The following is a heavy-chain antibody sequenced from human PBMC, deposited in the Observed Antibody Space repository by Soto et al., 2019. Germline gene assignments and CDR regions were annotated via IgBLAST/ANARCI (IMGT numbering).Heavy chain of an antibody. J-gene: IGHJ6*02. D-gene: IGHD6-13*01. CDR3: ASANPIAAAGTISYYGMDV. Sequence: GESLKICCKGSGYSFTSYWSSWVRQMPGKGLEWMGRIDPSDSYTNYSPSFQGHVTISADKSISTAYLQWSSLKASDTAMYYCASANPIAAAGTISYYGMDVWGQGTTVTVSS. V-gene: IGHV5-10-1*01. CDR1: GYSFTSYW. CDR2: IDPSDSYT.